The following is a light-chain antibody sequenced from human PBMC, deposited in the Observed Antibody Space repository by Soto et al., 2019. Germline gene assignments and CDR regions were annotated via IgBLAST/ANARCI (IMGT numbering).Light chain of an antibody. CDR2: DAS. J-gene: IGKJ4*01. CDR1: RSVNSY. V-gene: IGKV3-11*01. Sequence: EIVLTQSPATLSLSPGERATLSCRASRSVNSYLAWYQQKPGQAPRLLIYDASNRATGIPARFSGSGSGTDFTLTISSLEPEDSAVYYCQQRSNWLIFGGGTKVEI. CDR3: QQRSNWLI.